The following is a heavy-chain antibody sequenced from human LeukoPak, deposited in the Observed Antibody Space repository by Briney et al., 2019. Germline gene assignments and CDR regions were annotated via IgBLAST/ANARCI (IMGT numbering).Heavy chain of an antibody. Sequence: GGSLRLSCAASGFAFSDYYMSWIRQAPGKGLEWVSYISGSGSTIYYADSVKGRFTISRDNAKNSLYLQMNSLRAEDTAVYYCARTRTGCSSTSCFTPWYFDLWGRGTLVTVSS. CDR2: ISGSGSTI. J-gene: IGHJ2*01. CDR1: GFAFSDYY. V-gene: IGHV3-11*04. CDR3: ARTRTGCSSTSCFTPWYFDL. D-gene: IGHD2-2*02.